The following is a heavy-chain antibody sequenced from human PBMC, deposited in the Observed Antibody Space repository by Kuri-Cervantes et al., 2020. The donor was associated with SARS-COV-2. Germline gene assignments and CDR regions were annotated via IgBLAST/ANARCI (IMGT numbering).Heavy chain of an antibody. CDR3: APRGEGSGFDY. CDR2: ISSSSSTI. V-gene: IGHV3-48*04. Sequence: GESLKISCAASGFTFSSYSMNWVRQAPGKGLEWVSYISSSSSTIYYADSVKGRFTISRDNAKNSLYLQMNSLRAEDTAVYYCAPRGEGSGFDYWGQGTLVTVSS. CDR1: GFTFSSYS. D-gene: IGHD3-16*01. J-gene: IGHJ4*02.